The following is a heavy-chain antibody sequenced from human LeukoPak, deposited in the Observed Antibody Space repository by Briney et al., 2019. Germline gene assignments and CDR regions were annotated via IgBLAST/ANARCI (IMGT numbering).Heavy chain of an antibody. D-gene: IGHD3-9*01. V-gene: IGHV4-59*01. Sequence: PSGTLSLTCTVSRGSISSYFWSWLRQPPGKGLGWIAYIYHSGSTSYNPSLKSRVTLSVDTSKNQFSLNLTSETAADTAVYYCASDILTGYPDAFDIWGQGTMVTVSS. J-gene: IGHJ3*02. CDR3: ASDILTGYPDAFDI. CDR2: IYHSGST. CDR1: RGSISSYF.